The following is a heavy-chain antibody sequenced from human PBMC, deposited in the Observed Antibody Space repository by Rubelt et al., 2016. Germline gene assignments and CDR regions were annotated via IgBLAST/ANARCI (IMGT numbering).Heavy chain of an antibody. J-gene: IGHJ4*02. Sequence: VQLLESGGGLVQPGGSLRLSCAASGFTFSSYGMHWFRQAPGKGLEWVAVIWYDVSNKYYEDSVKGRFTISRDNSKNTLYLQMNSRRAEDTAVYYCASSTYVAESEQWGQGTLVTVSS. D-gene: IGHD1/OR15-1a*01. CDR2: IWYDVSNK. V-gene: IGHV3-33*01. CDR1: GFTFSSYG. CDR3: ASSTYVAESEQ.